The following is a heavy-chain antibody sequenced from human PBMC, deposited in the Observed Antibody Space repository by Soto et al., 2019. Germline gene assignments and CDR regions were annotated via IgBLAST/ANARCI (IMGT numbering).Heavy chain of an antibody. J-gene: IGHJ4*02. V-gene: IGHV4-59*08. Sequence: SSETLSLTCTVSGGSISSYYWSWIRQPPGKGLEWIGYIYYSGSTNYNPSLKSRVTISVDTSKNQFSLKLSSVTAADTAVYYCARQRAAAGPFDYWGQGTLVTVS. D-gene: IGHD6-13*01. CDR3: ARQRAAAGPFDY. CDR2: IYYSGST. CDR1: GGSISSYY.